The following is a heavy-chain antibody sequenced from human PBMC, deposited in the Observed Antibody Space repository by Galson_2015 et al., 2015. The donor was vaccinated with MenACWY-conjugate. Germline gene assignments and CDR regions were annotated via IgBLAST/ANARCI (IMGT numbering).Heavy chain of an antibody. CDR3: VRAHEEWLRACYDY. CDR1: GYTFISYD. V-gene: IGHV1-3*01. Sequence: SVKVSCKASGYTFISYDMHWVRQAPGQRLEWMGWITGGKGNTEYSQKFQGRVTITRDTSASTAYMELSSLRPEDTAVYYCVRAHEEWLRACYDYWGQGPLVTVSS. J-gene: IGHJ4*02. D-gene: IGHD5-12*01. CDR2: ITGGKGNT.